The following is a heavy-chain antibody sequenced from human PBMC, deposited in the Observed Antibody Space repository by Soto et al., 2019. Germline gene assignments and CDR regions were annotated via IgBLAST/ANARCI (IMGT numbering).Heavy chain of an antibody. CDR2: INHSGST. J-gene: IGHJ4*02. CDR1: GGSFSGYY. V-gene: IGHV4-34*01. CDR3: ARAQRTIDY. D-gene: IGHD1-1*01. Sequence: SETLSLTCAVYGGSFSGYYWSWIRQPPGKGLEWIGEINHSGSTNYNPSLKSRVTISVDTSKNQFSLKLSSVTAADTAVYYCARAQRTIDYWGQGTLVTVSS.